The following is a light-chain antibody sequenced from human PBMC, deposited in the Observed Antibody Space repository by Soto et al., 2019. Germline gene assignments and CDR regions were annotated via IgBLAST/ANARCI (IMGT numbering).Light chain of an antibody. CDR1: QSISTW. CDR3: QQYESFAT. CDR2: KVS. J-gene: IGKJ1*01. V-gene: IGKV1-5*03. Sequence: DIQMTQSPSTLSASVGDRVTITCRASQSISTWLAWYQQKPGKAPKLLIYKVSNLETGVPSRFSGSGSGTEFTLTISSLQPDDFATYYCQQYESFATFGQGTKVEIK.